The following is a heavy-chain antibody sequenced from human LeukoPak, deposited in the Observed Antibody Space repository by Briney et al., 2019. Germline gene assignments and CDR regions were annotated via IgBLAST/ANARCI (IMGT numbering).Heavy chain of an antibody. D-gene: IGHD5-24*01. CDR1: GFSSSSHA. Sequence: GWSLRLSCGASGFSSSSHAMNWVRKAPGKGLDLVSLISGSGDSTYYAVSVKGRFTVSRDNSKNTLYLQMNSLRAEDTGVYYCPRDPFDYWGQGTLVTVSS. J-gene: IGHJ4*02. CDR2: ISGSGDST. CDR3: PRDPFDY. V-gene: IGHV3-23*01.